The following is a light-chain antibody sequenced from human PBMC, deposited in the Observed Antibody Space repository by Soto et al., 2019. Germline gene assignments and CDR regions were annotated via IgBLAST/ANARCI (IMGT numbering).Light chain of an antibody. J-gene: IGKJ4*01. CDR2: AAS. Sequence: DIQLTQSPSFLSASVGDRVTITCRASQGFRSYLAWYQQKPGKAPKLLIYAASTLQGGVSSRFSGSGSGTEFTLTISSLQPEDFATYYCQQFNSYPPTFGGGTKVDIK. CDR1: QGFRSY. V-gene: IGKV1-9*01. CDR3: QQFNSYPPT.